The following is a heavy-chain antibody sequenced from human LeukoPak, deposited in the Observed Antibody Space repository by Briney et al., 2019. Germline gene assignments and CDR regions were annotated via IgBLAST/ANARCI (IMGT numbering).Heavy chain of an antibody. Sequence: SETLSLTCTVSSGSISGYYLSWIRQPPGTGLEWIGYIYYSGSTNYNPPLKSRVTMSVDASTNQFFLKLSSVTAADTAVYYCVRTNNPDFYDDWGQGTLVTVSS. CDR3: VRTNNPDFYDD. V-gene: IGHV4-59*01. J-gene: IGHJ4*02. CDR1: SGSISGYY. CDR2: IYYSGST.